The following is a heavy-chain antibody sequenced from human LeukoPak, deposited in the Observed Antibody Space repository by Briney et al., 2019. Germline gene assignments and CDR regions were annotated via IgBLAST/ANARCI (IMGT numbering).Heavy chain of an antibody. CDR3: ARETAAAGDAFDI. CDR1: GHTFTSYG. CDR2: ISPYNT. V-gene: IGHV1-18*01. Sequence: GASVKVSCKASGHTFTSYGISWVRQAPGQGLEWMGWISPYNTNYAQNVKGRVTMTTDTSTNTAYMELSRLRSDDTAVYYCARETAAAGDAFDIWGQGTMVTVSS. J-gene: IGHJ3*02. D-gene: IGHD6-13*01.